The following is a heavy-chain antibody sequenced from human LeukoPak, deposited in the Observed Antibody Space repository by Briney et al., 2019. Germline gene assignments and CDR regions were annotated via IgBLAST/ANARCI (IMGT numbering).Heavy chain of an antibody. J-gene: IGHJ4*02. D-gene: IGHD3-9*01. V-gene: IGHV4-38-2*02. CDR1: NYSITSGYY. CDR3: ARVSRGYDILY. Sequence: SETLSLTCTVSNYSITSGYYWGWIRQPPGKGLEWIGSIYHSGTTCYNPSLKSRVTISVDTSKNQFSLNLSSVTAADTAVYYCARVSRGYDILYWGQGTLVTVS. CDR2: IYHSGTT.